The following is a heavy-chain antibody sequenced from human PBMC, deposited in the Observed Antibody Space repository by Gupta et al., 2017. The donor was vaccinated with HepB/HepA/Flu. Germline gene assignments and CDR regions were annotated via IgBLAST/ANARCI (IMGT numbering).Heavy chain of an antibody. D-gene: IGHD2-15*01. J-gene: IGHJ4*02. Sequence: EVQLVESGGGLVQPGGSLRLSCAASGFTFSRYWMTRVRQAPGKGLEWVANIKEEGSEYYYVGSVKGRFTISRDNAKNSLYLEMNSLRAEDTAVYYCARIMVAASHFDYWGQGTLVTVSS. CDR3: ARIMVAASHFDY. CDR2: IKEEGSEY. V-gene: IGHV3-7*01. CDR1: GFTFSRYW.